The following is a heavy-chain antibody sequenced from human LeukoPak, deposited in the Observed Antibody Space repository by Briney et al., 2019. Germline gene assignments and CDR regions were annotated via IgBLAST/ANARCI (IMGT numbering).Heavy chain of an antibody. V-gene: IGHV3-23*01. D-gene: IGHD3-10*01. CDR1: GFSFSSYA. CDR3: AKNPTRSLVRGVDWFDP. CDR2: ISGSGDGT. J-gene: IGHJ5*02. Sequence: GGSLRLSCAASGFSFSSYAMSWVRQAPEKGLEWVSTISGSGDGTYYADSVKGRIVISRDNSKNTLYLQMNSLTPDDTAVYYCAKNPTRSLVRGVDWFDPWGQGTLVTVSS.